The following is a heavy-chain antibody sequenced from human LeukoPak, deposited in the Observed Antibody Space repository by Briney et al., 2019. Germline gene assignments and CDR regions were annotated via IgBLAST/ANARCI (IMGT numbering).Heavy chain of an antibody. Sequence: ASVKVSCKASGGTFSSYGISWVRQAPGQGLEWMGWISAYNGNTNYAQKLQGRVTMTTDTSTSTAYMELRSLRSDDTAVYYCARNHPRYCSGGSCYSGYYFDYWGQGTLVTVSS. D-gene: IGHD2-15*01. CDR3: ARNHPRYCSGGSCYSGYYFDY. CDR2: ISAYNGNT. J-gene: IGHJ4*02. CDR1: GGTFSSYG. V-gene: IGHV1-18*01.